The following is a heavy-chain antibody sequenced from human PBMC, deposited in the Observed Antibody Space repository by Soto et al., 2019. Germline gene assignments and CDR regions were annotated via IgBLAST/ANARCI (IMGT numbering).Heavy chain of an antibody. D-gene: IGHD6-13*01. CDR3: ARLRQQLGFYYYGMDV. V-gene: IGHV4-39*01. Sequence: SETLSLTCTVSGGSISSSSYYWGWIRQPPGKGLEWIGSIYYSGSTYYNPSLKSRVTISVDTPKNQFSLKLSSVTAADTAVYYCARLRQQLGFYYYGMDVWGQGTTVTVSS. CDR1: GGSISSSSYY. J-gene: IGHJ6*02. CDR2: IYYSGST.